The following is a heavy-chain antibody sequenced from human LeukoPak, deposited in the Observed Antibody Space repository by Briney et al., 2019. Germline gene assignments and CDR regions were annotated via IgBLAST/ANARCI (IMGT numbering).Heavy chain of an antibody. CDR2: ITGGGTT. CDR1: GFTFSSHG. J-gene: IGHJ4*02. V-gene: IGHV3-21*01. CDR3: ARDPRKFDY. Sequence: GGSLRLSCAASGFTFSSHGMNWVRQAPGKGLEWVSGITGGGTTYYADSVKGRFTISRDNAKNSLYLQMNSLRAEDTAVYYCARDPRKFDYWGQGTLVTVSS. D-gene: IGHD1-14*01.